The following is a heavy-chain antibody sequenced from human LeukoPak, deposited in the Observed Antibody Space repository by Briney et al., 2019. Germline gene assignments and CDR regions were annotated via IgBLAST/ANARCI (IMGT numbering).Heavy chain of an antibody. Sequence: GGSLRLSCAASGFTFSSYGMHWVRQAPGKGLEWVAVISYDGSNKYYADSVKGRFTISRDNSKNTLYLQMNSLRAEDTAVYYCAKEGTYYYDSSGSFDYWGQGTLVTVSS. CDR2: ISYDGSNK. CDR1: GFTFSSYG. CDR3: AKEGTYYYDSSGSFDY. V-gene: IGHV3-30*18. D-gene: IGHD3-22*01. J-gene: IGHJ4*02.